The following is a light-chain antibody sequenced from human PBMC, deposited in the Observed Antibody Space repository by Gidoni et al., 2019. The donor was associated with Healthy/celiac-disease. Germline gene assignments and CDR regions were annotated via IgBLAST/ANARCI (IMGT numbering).Light chain of an antibody. CDR3: QQYGSSPRT. Sequence: DIVLTQSPGTLSLSPGERATLSCRASQSVSSSYLAWYQQKPGQAPRLLINGASSRATGIPDSFSGSGSGTDFTLTISRLEPEDFAVYYCQQYGSSPRTFGQGTKVEIK. J-gene: IGKJ1*01. V-gene: IGKV3-20*01. CDR1: QSVSSSY. CDR2: GAS.